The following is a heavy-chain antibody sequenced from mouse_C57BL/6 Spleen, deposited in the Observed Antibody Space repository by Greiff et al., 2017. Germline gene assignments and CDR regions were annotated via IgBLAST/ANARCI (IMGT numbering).Heavy chain of an antibody. J-gene: IGHJ4*01. Sequence: QVQLKESGAELVKPGASVKLSCKASGYTFTEYTIHWVKQRSGQGLEWIGWFYPGSGSIKYNEKFKDKATLTADKSSSTVYMELSRLTSEDSAVYFWARHEDPYSNYGYSMDYWGQGTSVTVSS. CDR2: FYPGSGSI. D-gene: IGHD2-5*01. V-gene: IGHV1-62-2*01. CDR3: ARHEDPYSNYGYSMDY. CDR1: GYTFTEYT.